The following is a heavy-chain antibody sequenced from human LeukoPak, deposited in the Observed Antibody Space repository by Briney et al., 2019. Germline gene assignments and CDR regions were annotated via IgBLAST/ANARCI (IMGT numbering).Heavy chain of an antibody. Sequence: GGSLRLSCAASGFTFSSYGMHWVRQAPGKGLEWVAVISYDGSNKYYEDSVKGRFTISRDNSKNTLYLQMNSLRAEDTAEYYCTKWPPGAFDIWGQGTMVTVSS. J-gene: IGHJ3*02. CDR2: ISYDGSNK. D-gene: IGHD5-12*01. V-gene: IGHV3-30*18. CDR1: GFTFSSYG. CDR3: TKWPPGAFDI.